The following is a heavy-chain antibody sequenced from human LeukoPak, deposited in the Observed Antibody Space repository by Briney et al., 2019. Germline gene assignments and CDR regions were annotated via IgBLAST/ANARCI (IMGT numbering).Heavy chain of an antibody. CDR1: GFTFSSYE. J-gene: IGHJ3*02. D-gene: IGHD3-16*01. CDR3: ARDYDYVWGSYDHDAFDI. Sequence: GGSLRLSCAASGFTFSSYEMNWVRQAPGKGREWVSYISSSGSTIYYADSVKGRFTISRDNAKNSLYLQMNSLRAEDTAVYYCARDYDYVWGSYDHDAFDIWGQGTMVTVSS. CDR2: ISSSGSTI. V-gene: IGHV3-48*03.